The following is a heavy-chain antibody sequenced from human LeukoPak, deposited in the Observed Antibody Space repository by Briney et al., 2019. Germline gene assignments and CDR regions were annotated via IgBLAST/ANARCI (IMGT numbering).Heavy chain of an antibody. J-gene: IGHJ4*02. V-gene: IGHV3-30*18. Sequence: GGSLRLSCAASGFTFSSYGMHWVRQAPGKGLEWVAVISYDGSNKYYADSVKGRFTISRDNSKNTLYLQMNSLRAEDTAVYYCAKDLRLWFGELSYFDYWGQGTLVTVSS. D-gene: IGHD3-10*01. CDR1: GFTFSSYG. CDR2: ISYDGSNK. CDR3: AKDLRLWFGELSYFDY.